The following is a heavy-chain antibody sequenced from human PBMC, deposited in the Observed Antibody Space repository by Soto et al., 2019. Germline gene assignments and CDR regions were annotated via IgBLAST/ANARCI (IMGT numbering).Heavy chain of an antibody. CDR3: VKVGRRDGYNLLSPEYYFDY. CDR2: ISSNGGST. D-gene: IGHD5-12*01. CDR1: GFTFSSYA. Sequence: TGGSLRLSCSASGFTFSSYAMHWVRQAPGKGLEYVSAISSNGGSTYYADSVKGRFTISRDNSKNTLYLQMSSLRAEDTAVYYFVKVGRRDGYNLLSPEYYFDYWGQGTLVTVSS. V-gene: IGHV3-64D*06. J-gene: IGHJ4*02.